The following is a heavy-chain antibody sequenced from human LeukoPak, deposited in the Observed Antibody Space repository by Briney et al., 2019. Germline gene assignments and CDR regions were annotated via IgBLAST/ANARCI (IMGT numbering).Heavy chain of an antibody. V-gene: IGHV4-39*07. CDR2: IYYTGST. J-gene: IGHJ4*02. CDR3: ARDRGPYYFDY. CDR1: GGSISDSTYY. Sequence: SETLSLTCTVSGGSISDSTYYWAWIRRPPGKGLEWIGSIYYTGSTYYDPSLKSRVTISLDMSKNHFSLRLSSVTAADTAVYYCARDRGPYYFDYWGQGTLVTVSS.